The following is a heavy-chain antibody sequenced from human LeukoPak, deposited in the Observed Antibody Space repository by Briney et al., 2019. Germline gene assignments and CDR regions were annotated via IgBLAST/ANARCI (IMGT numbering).Heavy chain of an antibody. CDR1: GYSFTRYW. V-gene: IGHV5-10-1*01. J-gene: IGHJ4*02. D-gene: IGHD5-18*01. Sequence: GESLKISCKGSGYSFTRYWITWVRQMPGKGLEWMGRIDPSDSYSNYSPSFQGHVTISADKAISTAYLQWSSLKASDTAMYYCAFQVSSNTADFDYWGQGTLVTVSS. CDR2: IDPSDSYS. CDR3: AFQVSSNTADFDY.